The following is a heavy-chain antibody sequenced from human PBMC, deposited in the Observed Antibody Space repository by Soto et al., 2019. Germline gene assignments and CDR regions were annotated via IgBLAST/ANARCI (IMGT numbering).Heavy chain of an antibody. CDR3: ARAPSGSYSYYFDH. CDR2: IWYDGSNK. Sequence: GGSLRLSCAASGFTFSSYGMHWVRQAPGKGLEWVSVIWYDGSNKYYADSVKGRFTISRDNSKNTLYLQMNSLRAEDTAVYYCARAPSGSYSYYFDHWGQGTLVTVSS. CDR1: GFTFSSYG. V-gene: IGHV3-33*08. J-gene: IGHJ4*02. D-gene: IGHD1-26*01.